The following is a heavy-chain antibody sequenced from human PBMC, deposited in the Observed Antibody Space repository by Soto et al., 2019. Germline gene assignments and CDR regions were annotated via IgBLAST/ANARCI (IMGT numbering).Heavy chain of an antibody. Sequence: GASVKVSCKASGGTFSSYAISWVRQAPGQGLEWMGGIIPIFGTANYAQKFQGRVTITADESTSTAHMELSSLRSEDTAVYYCARDKWLGYRLCMDVWGQGTTVTVSS. CDR2: IIPIFGTA. D-gene: IGHD6-19*01. CDR1: GGTFSSYA. CDR3: ARDKWLGYRLCMDV. V-gene: IGHV1-69*13. J-gene: IGHJ6*02.